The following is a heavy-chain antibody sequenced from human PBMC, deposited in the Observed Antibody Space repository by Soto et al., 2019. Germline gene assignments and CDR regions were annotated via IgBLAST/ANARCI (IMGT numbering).Heavy chain of an antibody. D-gene: IGHD1-26*01. CDR1: GFNFGSFA. V-gene: IGHV3-23*01. Sequence: EVQVLESGGGLVQPGGSLRLSCAASGFNFGSFAMSWVRQAPGQGLEWVSSISGSGGNTDYADSVKGRFTVSRDKSKNTLYLQMNRLRAADTDVYYCAKRAGFSGSYFDNWGQGTLVTVSS. J-gene: IGHJ4*02. CDR3: AKRAGFSGSYFDN. CDR2: ISGSGGNT.